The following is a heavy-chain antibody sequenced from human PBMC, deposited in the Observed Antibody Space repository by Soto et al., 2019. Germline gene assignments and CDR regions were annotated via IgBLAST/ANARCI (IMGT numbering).Heavy chain of an antibody. D-gene: IGHD2-15*01. V-gene: IGHV3-11*01. CDR3: ARAPRLLVAFDI. CDR1: GFTFSDYY. J-gene: IGHJ3*02. Sequence: PGGSLRLSCAASGFTFSDYYMSWIRQAPGKGLEWVSYISSSGSTIYYADSVKGRFTISRDNAKNSLYLQMNSLRAEDTAVYYYARAPRLLVAFDIWGQGTMVTVSS. CDR2: ISSSGSTI.